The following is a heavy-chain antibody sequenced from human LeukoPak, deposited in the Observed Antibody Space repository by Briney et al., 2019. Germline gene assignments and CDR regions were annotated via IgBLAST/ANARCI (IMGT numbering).Heavy chain of an antibody. Sequence: GGSLRLSCAASGFTFSSYGMHWVRQAPGKGLEWVAVISYDGSNKYYADSVKGRFTISRDNSKNTLYLQMNSLRAEDTAVYYCAKRDILTGYLGMAFDIWGQGTMVTVSS. V-gene: IGHV3-30*18. CDR3: AKRDILTGYLGMAFDI. CDR2: ISYDGSNK. J-gene: IGHJ3*02. CDR1: GFTFSSYG. D-gene: IGHD3-9*01.